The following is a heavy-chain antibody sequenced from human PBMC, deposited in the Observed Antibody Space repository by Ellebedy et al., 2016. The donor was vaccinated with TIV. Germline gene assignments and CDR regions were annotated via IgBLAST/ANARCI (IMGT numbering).Heavy chain of an antibody. CDR1: GFTFSNAW. J-gene: IGHJ4*02. CDR3: ARAARHDSSDFDD. V-gene: IGHV3-15*01. Sequence: GGSLRLSCAASGFTFSNAWMSWVRQAPGKGLEWVGRIKSKTDGGTTDYAAPVKGRFTISRDDSKNTLYLQMNSLRPEDTAVYYCARAARHDSSDFDDWGQGTLVTVSS. D-gene: IGHD3-22*01. CDR2: IKSKTDGGTT.